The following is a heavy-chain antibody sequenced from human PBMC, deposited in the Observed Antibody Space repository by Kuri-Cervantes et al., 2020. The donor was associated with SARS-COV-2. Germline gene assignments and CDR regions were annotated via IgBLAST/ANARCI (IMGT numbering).Heavy chain of an antibody. CDR1: GFTFSDYY. CDR2: ISSSSSYT. V-gene: IGHV3-11*03. J-gene: IGHJ3*02. CDR3: AKWTTVVSAFDI. D-gene: IGHD4-23*01. Sequence: GGSLRLSCAASGFTFSDYYMSWIRQAPGKGLEWVSYISSSSSYTNYADSVKGRFTISRDNSKNTLYLQMNSLRAEDTAVYYCAKWTTVVSAFDIWGQGTMVTVSS.